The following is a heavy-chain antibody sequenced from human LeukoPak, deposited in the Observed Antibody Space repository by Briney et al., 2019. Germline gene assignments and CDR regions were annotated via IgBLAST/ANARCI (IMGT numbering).Heavy chain of an antibody. D-gene: IGHD6-13*01. CDR3: ARNQDSSNWYSFDY. CDR1: GFTFSSHT. Sequence: GGSLRLSCAASGFTFSSHTMNWVRQAPGMGLEWVSSITSSSSYKHYADSLKGRFTISRDNAKNSLYLQMNSLRAEDTAVYYCARNQDSSNWYSFDYWGREPWSPCPQ. CDR2: ITSSSSYK. V-gene: IGHV3-21*01. J-gene: IGHJ4*02.